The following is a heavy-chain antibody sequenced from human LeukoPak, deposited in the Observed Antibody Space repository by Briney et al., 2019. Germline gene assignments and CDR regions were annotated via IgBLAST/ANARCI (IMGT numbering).Heavy chain of an antibody. D-gene: IGHD6-13*01. CDR1: GYTFTSYL. CDR2: IYPDDSHT. CDR3: ARPRAGSNSIEEFDY. J-gene: IGHJ4*02. Sequence: GESLKISCKGAGYTFTSYLIGWVRQMPGKGLEWMGVIYPDDSHTTYSPSFRGQVTISANKSTSTAYLQWSSLKASDTAMYYCARPRAGSNSIEEFDYWGQGTLVTVSS. V-gene: IGHV5-51*01.